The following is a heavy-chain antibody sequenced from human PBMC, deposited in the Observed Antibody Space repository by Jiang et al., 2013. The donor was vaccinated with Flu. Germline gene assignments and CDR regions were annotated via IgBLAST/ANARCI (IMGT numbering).Heavy chain of an antibody. CDR3: ARGFSYSSGWYGVDV. V-gene: IGHV1-46*01. D-gene: IGHD6-19*01. Sequence: AQKFQGRVTMTRDTSTTTAYLELSSLRSEDTAVYFCARGFSYSSGWYGVDVWGQGTTVTVSS. J-gene: IGHJ6*02.